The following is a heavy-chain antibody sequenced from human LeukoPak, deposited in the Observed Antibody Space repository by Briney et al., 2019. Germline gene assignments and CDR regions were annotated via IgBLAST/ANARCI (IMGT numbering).Heavy chain of an antibody. J-gene: IGHJ4*02. V-gene: IGHV4-39*01. CDR3: ARLLVGAPFDY. CDR1: GGSISSSSYY. Sequence: PSETLSLTCTVSGGSISSSSYYWGWIRQPPGKGLEWIGSIYYTGCTYYNPSLKSRITISVDTSKNQFSLNLSSVTAADTAVYYCARLLVGAPFDYWGQGTLVTVSS. CDR2: IYYTGCT. D-gene: IGHD1-26*01.